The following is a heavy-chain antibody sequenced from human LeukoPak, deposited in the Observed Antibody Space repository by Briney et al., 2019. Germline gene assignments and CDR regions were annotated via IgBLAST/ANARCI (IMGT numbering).Heavy chain of an antibody. CDR2: IYSGGST. D-gene: IGHD4-11*01. CDR3: ARSYSNHLFGMDV. V-gene: IGHV3-66*01. Sequence: GGSLRLSWAASGXTVSSYYMTWVRQAPGKGLESVSVIYSGGSTYYADSVKGRVAISRDNSKNTVFLQMNRVRAEDTAVYYCARSYSNHLFGMDVWGQGTAVTVSS. CDR1: GXTVSSYY. J-gene: IGHJ6*02.